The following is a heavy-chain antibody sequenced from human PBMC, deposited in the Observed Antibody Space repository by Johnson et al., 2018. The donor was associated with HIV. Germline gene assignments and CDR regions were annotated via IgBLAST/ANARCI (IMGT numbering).Heavy chain of an antibody. J-gene: IGHJ3*02. Sequence: VQLVESGGGLVQPGGSLRLSCAASGFTFDNYAMHWVRQAPGKGLEWVSLISWDGGSTYYADSVKGRFTISRDNNKNSLYLQMNSLRAEDTAVYYCAKSTQANILRESGPYGAFDIWGQGTMVTVSS. CDR3: AKSTQANILRESGPYGAFDI. CDR2: ISWDGGST. V-gene: IGHV3-43D*03. CDR1: GFTFDNYA. D-gene: IGHD3-10*01.